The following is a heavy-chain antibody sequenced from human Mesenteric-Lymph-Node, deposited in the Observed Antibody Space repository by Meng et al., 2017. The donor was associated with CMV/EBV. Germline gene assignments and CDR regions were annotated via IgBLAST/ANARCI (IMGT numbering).Heavy chain of an antibody. D-gene: IGHD3-3*01. Sequence: GESLKISCAASGFTFSSYSMNWVRQAPGKGLEWVSSISSSSSYIYYADSVKGRFTISRDNAKNSLYLQMNSLRAEDTAVYYCARDFHYDFWSGLFDYWGQGTLVTVSS. J-gene: IGHJ4*02. CDR3: ARDFHYDFWSGLFDY. CDR2: ISSSSSYI. V-gene: IGHV3-21*01. CDR1: GFTFSSYS.